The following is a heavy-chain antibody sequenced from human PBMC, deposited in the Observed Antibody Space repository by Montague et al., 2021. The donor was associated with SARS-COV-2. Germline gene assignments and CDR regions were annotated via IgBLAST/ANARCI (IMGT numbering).Heavy chain of an antibody. Sequence: SETLSLTCSVSGTSITSYYWNWIRQPPGKGLEWIGYISNNGSTNYSPSIKSRVTMSVDTSKNQMSLKLTSVTAADTAVYYCARGCLSYFGAGSHCYGMDVWGQGTTVTVSS. D-gene: IGHD3-10*01. CDR1: GTSITSYY. CDR2: ISNNGST. J-gene: IGHJ6*02. CDR3: ARGCLSYFGAGSHCYGMDV. V-gene: IGHV4-59*01.